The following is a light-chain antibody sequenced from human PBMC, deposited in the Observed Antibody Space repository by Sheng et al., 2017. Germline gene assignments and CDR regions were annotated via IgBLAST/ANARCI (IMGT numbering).Light chain of an antibody. CDR2: EDS. V-gene: IGLV2-14*02. CDR3: ASFANSNTPYV. Sequence: QSSLTQPASVSGSPGQSITISCTGTSSDIGIYDFVSWYQQHPGKAPKLMISEDSKRPSGVSDRFSASKSGNTASLTISGLQAEDQADYYCASFANSNTPYVFGTGTKVIVL. CDR1: SSDIGIYDF. J-gene: IGLJ1*01.